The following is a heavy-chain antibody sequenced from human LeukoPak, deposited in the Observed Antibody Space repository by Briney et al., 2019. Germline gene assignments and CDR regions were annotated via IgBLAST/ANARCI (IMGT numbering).Heavy chain of an antibody. V-gene: IGHV1-24*01. Sequence: GASVRVSCKVSGNTFTDLSMNWVRQAPGKGLEWMGGFDPEDGETIYAQKFQGRVTMTEDTSTDTAYMELSSLRSEDTAVYYCARRGGGSGSYYITRFDYWGQGTLVTVSS. D-gene: IGHD3-10*01. CDR1: GNTFTDLS. CDR2: FDPEDGET. J-gene: IGHJ4*02. CDR3: ARRGGGSGSYYITRFDY.